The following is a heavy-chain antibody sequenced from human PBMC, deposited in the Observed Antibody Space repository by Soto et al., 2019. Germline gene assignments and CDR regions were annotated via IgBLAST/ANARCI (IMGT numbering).Heavy chain of an antibody. J-gene: IGHJ6*02. D-gene: IGHD2-2*01. V-gene: IGHV1-8*01. CDR2: MNPNSGNT. CDR3: ARECSSTSCSYSNGMDV. Sequence: GASVKVSCKASGYTFTSYDINWVRQATGQGLEWMGWMNPNSGNTGYAQKFQGRVTMTRNTSISTAYMELSSLRSEDTAVYYCARECSSTSCSYSNGMDVWGQGTTVTVSS. CDR1: GYTFTSYD.